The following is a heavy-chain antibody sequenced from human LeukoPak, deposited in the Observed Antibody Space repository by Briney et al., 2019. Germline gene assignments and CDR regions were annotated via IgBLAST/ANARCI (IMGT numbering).Heavy chain of an antibody. D-gene: IGHD1-1*01. CDR1: GGSISSYN. CDR3: ARVRGVHYGNGYAFDI. J-gene: IGHJ3*02. CDR2: IYYSGST. V-gene: IGHV4-59*01. Sequence: SETLSLTCTVSGGSISSYNWSWVRQPPRKGLEWIGNIYYSGSTNYNHSLKSRVTISVDTSKNQFSLKLSSVSAADTAVYDCARVRGVHYGNGYAFDIWGQGTMVTVSS.